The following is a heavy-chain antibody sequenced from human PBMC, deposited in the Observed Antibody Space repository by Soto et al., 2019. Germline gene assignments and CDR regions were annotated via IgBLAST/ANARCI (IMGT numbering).Heavy chain of an antibody. CDR3: ARGFTAMITYYYYGMDV. V-gene: IGHV4-59*08. CDR2: VHDSWGS. D-gene: IGHD5-18*01. CDR1: GGSISNYY. Sequence: SETLSLTCTVSGGSISNYYWSWFRQTPGKGLEWIGYVHDSWGSNYNPSLKSRVAISLDTSKSQFSLKLTSVTATDTAVYYCARGFTAMITYYYYGMDVWGQGTTVTVSS. J-gene: IGHJ6*02.